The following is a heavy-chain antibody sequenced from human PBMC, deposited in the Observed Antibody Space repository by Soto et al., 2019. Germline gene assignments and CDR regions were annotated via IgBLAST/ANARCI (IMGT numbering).Heavy chain of an antibody. J-gene: IGHJ1*01. Sequence: SDPLSRTYITSGSAIRNSSYYWGWIRQPPGKGLEWIGSIYYSGSTYYNPSLKSRVTISVDTSKNQFSLKLSSVTAADTAVYYCARHTPAISISDHWGQG. CDR1: GSAIRNSSYY. CDR2: IYYSGST. V-gene: IGHV4-39*01. CDR3: ARHTPAISISDH. D-gene: IGHD2-15*01.